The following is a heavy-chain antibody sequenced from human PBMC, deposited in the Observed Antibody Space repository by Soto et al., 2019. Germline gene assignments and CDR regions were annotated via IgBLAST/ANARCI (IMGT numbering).Heavy chain of an antibody. CDR3: ARGGVSTRTFDY. J-gene: IGHJ4*02. Sequence: PGESLKISCNGSGYNFAGYWIAWVRQMPGKGLELMGIIYPSDSDTRYRPSFQGQVTISAGKSISSAYLQWSSLRASDTAMYYCARGGVSTRTFDYWGQGTQVTVYS. V-gene: IGHV5-51*01. CDR1: GYNFAGYW. CDR2: IYPSDSDT. D-gene: IGHD3-3*01.